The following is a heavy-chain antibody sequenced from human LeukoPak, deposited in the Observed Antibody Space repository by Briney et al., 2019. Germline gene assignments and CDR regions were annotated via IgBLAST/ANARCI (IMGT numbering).Heavy chain of an antibody. J-gene: IGHJ6*03. V-gene: IGHV5-51*01. CDR2: IYPGDSDT. CDR1: GYSFTSYW. Sequence: HGESLQISCKGSGYSFTSYWIGWVRQLPGKGLEWMGIIYPGDSDTRYSPSFQGQVTISADKSISTAYLQWSSLKASDTAMYYCASGSKQQHYYYYMDVWGKGTTVTVSS. D-gene: IGHD6-13*01. CDR3: ASGSKQQHYYYYMDV.